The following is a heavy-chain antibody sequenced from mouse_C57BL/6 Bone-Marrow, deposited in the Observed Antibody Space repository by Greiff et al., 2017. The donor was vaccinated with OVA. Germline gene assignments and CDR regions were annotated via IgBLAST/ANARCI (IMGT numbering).Heavy chain of an antibody. CDR1: GFTFSDYG. CDR3: EKHYGSSYGAMDY. V-gene: IGHV5-17*01. J-gene: IGHJ4*01. D-gene: IGHD1-1*01. CDR2: ISSGSSTI. Sequence: EVQVVESGGGLVKPGGSLKLSCAASGFTFSDYGMHWVRQAPEKGLEWVAYISSGSSTIYYADTVKGRFTISRDNAKNTLFLQMTSLRSEDTAMYYCEKHYGSSYGAMDYWGQGTSVTVSS.